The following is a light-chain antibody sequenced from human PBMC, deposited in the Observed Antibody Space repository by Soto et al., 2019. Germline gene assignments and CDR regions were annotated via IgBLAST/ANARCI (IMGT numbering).Light chain of an antibody. J-gene: IGLJ2*01. CDR2: LNRDGSH. V-gene: IGLV4-69*01. Sequence: QLVLTQSPSASASLGASVKLTRTLSSGHSNYAIAWHQQQPEKGPRYLMKLNRDGSHSKGDGIPTISSLQSEDEADYYCQTWGTGIVIFGGGTKLTVL. CDR1: SGHSNYA. CDR3: QTWGTGIVI.